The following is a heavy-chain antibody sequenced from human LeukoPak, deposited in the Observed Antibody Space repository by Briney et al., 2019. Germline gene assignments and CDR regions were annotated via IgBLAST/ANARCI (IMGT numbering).Heavy chain of an antibody. Sequence: GGSLRLSCAASGFTFSSYAMSWVRQAPGKGLEWVSVISGSGGSTYYADSVKGRFTISRDNSKNTLYLQMNSLRAEDTAVYYCARDGDGYCSSTSCYVPYYYGMDVWGQGTTVTVSS. CDR1: GFTFSSYA. CDR3: ARDGDGYCSSTSCYVPYYYGMDV. D-gene: IGHD2-2*03. V-gene: IGHV3-23*01. J-gene: IGHJ6*02. CDR2: ISGSGGST.